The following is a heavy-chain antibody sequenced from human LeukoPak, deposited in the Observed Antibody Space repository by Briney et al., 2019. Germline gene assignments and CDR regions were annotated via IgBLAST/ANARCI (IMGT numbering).Heavy chain of an antibody. J-gene: IGHJ4*02. Sequence: SQTLSLTCAISGASVSSNSAAWNWIRQSPSRGLEWLGRTYYRSKWFNDYAASVRSRITIKPDTPSNQFSLQLNSVTPEDTAMYFCARSKGHLDSWGQGTLVTVSS. CDR1: GASVSSNSAA. V-gene: IGHV6-1*01. CDR3: ARSKGHLDS. CDR2: TYYRSKWFN.